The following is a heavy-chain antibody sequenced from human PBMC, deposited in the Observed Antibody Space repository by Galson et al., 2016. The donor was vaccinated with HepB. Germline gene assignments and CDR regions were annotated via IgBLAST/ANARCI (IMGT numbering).Heavy chain of an antibody. CDR3: ARGGTYYYDSSGYYYGAFDI. Sequence: LRLSCAASGFTFTNYVMHWVRQAPGKGLEWVAVIWYDGSNKYYADSVKGRFTISRDNSKNTLYLQMNSLRAEDTAVYYCARGGTYYYDSSGYYYGAFDIWGQGTMVTVSS. J-gene: IGHJ3*02. D-gene: IGHD3-22*01. CDR1: GFTFTNYV. V-gene: IGHV3-33*01. CDR2: IWYDGSNK.